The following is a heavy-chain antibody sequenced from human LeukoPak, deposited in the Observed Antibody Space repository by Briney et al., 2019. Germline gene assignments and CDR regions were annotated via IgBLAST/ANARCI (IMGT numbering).Heavy chain of an antibody. CDR1: GFTFSNAW. J-gene: IGHJ4*02. V-gene: IGHV3-15*07. CDR2: IKSKTDGGTT. D-gene: IGHD3-22*01. CDR3: TTLTYYYDSSGYPSPQIDY. Sequence: PGGSLRLSCEASGFTFSNAWMNWVRQAPGKGLEWVGRIKSKTDGGTTDYAAPVKGRFTISRDDSKNTLYLQMNSLKTEDTAVYYCTTLTYYYDSSGYPSPQIDYWGQGTLVTVSS.